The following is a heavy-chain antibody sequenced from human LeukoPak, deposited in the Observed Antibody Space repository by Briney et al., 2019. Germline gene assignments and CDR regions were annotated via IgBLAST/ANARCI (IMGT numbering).Heavy chain of an antibody. CDR2: ISSSSYI. D-gene: IGHD3-16*01. V-gene: IGHV3-21*01. CDR3: ARGEVAFGGVKGY. J-gene: IGHJ4*02. CDR1: GFTFSSYS. Sequence: GGSLRLSCAASGFTFSSYSMNWVRQAPGKGLEWVSSISSSSYIYYADSVKGRFTISRDNAKNSLYLQMNSLRAEDTAVYCCARGEVAFGGVKGYWGQGTLVTVSS.